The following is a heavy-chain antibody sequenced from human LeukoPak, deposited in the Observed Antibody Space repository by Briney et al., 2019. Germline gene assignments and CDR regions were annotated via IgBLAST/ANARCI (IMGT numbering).Heavy chain of an antibody. V-gene: IGHV1-2*02. CDR1: GYTFTGYY. Sequence: ASVKVSCRASGYTFTGYYMHWVRQAPGEGLEWMGWINPSSGGTTYAQKFQGRVTMTRDPSISTAYMELSRLRSDDTAVYYCARDGGICSSTSCPPDYWGQGTLVTVSS. J-gene: IGHJ4*02. CDR3: ARDGGICSSTSCPPDY. CDR2: INPSSGGT. D-gene: IGHD2-2*01.